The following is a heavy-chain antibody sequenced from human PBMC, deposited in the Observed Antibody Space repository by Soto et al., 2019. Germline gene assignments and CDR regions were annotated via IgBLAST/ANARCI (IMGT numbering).Heavy chain of an antibody. V-gene: IGHV3-48*02. CDR2: ISYGNPSI. Sequence: EVQLVESGGGLVQPGGSLRLSCAASGFTFRSYNMNWVRQAPGNGLEWVSYISYGNPSIYYADSVKGRLTISRDNAKDSLFLQMHSLRDEDTAVYYCARGGSGGSPSDYWGQGALVTVSS. J-gene: IGHJ4*02. CDR3: ARGGSGGSPSDY. D-gene: IGHD1-26*01. CDR1: GFTFRSYN.